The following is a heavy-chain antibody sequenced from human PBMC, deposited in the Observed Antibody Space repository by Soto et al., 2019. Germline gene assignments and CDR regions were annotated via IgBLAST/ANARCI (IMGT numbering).Heavy chain of an antibody. Sequence: QVQLVQSGAEVRKPGASVKVSCKASGYTFSTSGMSWLRQAPGQGLEWMGWISTYNGDTNDAPKFQDRVTMTSDTSTSPVYMELRSLRSDDTAVYYCAGAGAAPYYDYGMDVWGQGTRVTVSS. CDR3: AGAGAAPYYDYGMDV. D-gene: IGHD2-15*01. J-gene: IGHJ6*02. CDR1: GYTFSTSG. V-gene: IGHV1-18*01. CDR2: ISTYNGDT.